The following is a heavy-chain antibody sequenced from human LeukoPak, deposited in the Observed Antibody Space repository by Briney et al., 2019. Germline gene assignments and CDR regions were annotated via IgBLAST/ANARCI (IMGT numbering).Heavy chain of an antibody. CDR3: ARGRGGWGFHY. V-gene: IGHV4-59*01. D-gene: IGHD1-26*01. CDR2: IYYSGST. CDR1: GGSISSYS. J-gene: IGHJ4*02. Sequence: SETLSLTRTVSGGSISSYSWSWIWQPPGKGLEWIGYIYYSGSTNYNPSLKSRVTISVDTSKHQSSLKLSSVTAADTAVYYCARGRGGWGFHYWGQGPLVTVSS.